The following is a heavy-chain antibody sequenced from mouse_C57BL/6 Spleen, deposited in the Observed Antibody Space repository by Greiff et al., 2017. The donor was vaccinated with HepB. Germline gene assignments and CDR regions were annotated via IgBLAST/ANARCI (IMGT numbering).Heavy chain of an antibody. Sequence: VQLQQSGAELAQPGASVKLSCKASGYTFTSYWMHWVKQRPGQGLEWMGYINPSSGYTKYNQKFKDKARLTAAKSSSTAYMQLSSLTYEDSAVYYCARDGCYFDYWGQGTTLTVSS. V-gene: IGHV1-7*01. J-gene: IGHJ2*01. CDR3: ARDGCYFDY. CDR1: GYTFTSYW. CDR2: INPSSGYT.